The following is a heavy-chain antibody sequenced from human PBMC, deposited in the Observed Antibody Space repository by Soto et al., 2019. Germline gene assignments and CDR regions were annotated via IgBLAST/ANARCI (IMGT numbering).Heavy chain of an antibody. CDR1: GFTFSSYE. Sequence: PVGSLRLSCAASGFTFSSYEMNWVRQAPGKGLEWVSYISSSGSTIYYADSVKGRFTISRDNAKNSLYLQMNSLRAEDTAVYYCARFSKQQLVERVNYYYYGMDVWGQGTTVTVSS. D-gene: IGHD6-13*01. V-gene: IGHV3-48*03. CDR2: ISSSGSTI. J-gene: IGHJ6*02. CDR3: ARFSKQQLVERVNYYYYGMDV.